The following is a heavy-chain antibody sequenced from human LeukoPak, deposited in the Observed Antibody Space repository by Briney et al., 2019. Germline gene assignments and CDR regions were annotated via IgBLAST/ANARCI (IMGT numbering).Heavy chain of an antibody. CDR2: IRYDGSNK. Sequence: GRSLRLSCAASGFTFSSYAMHWVRQAPGKGLEWVAFIRYDGSNKYYADSVKGRFTISRDNPKNTLHLQMNSLRAEDTAVYYCARDRDCSSTSCYNAFDIWGQGTMVTVSS. CDR1: GFTFSSYA. CDR3: ARDRDCSSTSCYNAFDI. V-gene: IGHV3-30*04. J-gene: IGHJ3*02. D-gene: IGHD2-2*02.